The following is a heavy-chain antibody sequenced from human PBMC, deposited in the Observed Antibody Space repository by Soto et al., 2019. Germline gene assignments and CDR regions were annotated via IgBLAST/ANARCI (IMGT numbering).Heavy chain of an antibody. Sequence: QVQLQESGPGLVKPSQTLSLTCTVSGGSISSGDYYWSWIRQPPGKGLEWIGYIYYSGSTYYNPSLKSRVTISVDTSKNQFSLKLSSVTAADTAVYYCARVQGYSNQDPYYYGMDVWGQGTTVTVSS. J-gene: IGHJ6*02. CDR3: ARVQGYSNQDPYYYGMDV. V-gene: IGHV4-30-4*01. CDR2: IYYSGST. D-gene: IGHD4-4*01. CDR1: GGSISSGDYY.